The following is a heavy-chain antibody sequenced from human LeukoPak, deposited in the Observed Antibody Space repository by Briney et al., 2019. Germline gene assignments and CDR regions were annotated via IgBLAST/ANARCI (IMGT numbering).Heavy chain of an antibody. J-gene: IGHJ4*02. D-gene: IGHD3-22*01. CDR1: GFTFSSYG. Sequence: GGSLRLSCAASGFTFSSYGMSWVRQASGKGLEWVSAISGSGGSTYYADSVKGRFTISRDNSKNTLYLQLSSLRAADTAVYYCAKDLDSGGSYGGDYWGQGTLVTVSS. CDR3: AKDLDSGGSYGGDY. V-gene: IGHV3-23*01. CDR2: ISGSGGST.